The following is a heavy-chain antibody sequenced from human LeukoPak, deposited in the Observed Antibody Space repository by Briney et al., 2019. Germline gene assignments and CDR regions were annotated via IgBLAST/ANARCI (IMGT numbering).Heavy chain of an antibody. J-gene: IGHJ6*03. CDR3: AKVTTGGSYYMDV. Sequence: PSETLSLTCTVSGHSISSAHYWGWIRQPPGKGLEWIGIIYHSGATYYNPSLKSRVTIPVDTSKNQFSLKLNSVTAADTAVYYCAKVTTGGSYYMDVWGRGTTVTVSS. D-gene: IGHD1-1*01. V-gene: IGHV4-38-2*02. CDR2: IYHSGAT. CDR1: GHSISSAHY.